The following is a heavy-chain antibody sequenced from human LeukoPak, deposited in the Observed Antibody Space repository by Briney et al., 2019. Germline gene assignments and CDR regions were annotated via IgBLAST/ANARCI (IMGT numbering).Heavy chain of an antibody. CDR2: IYYSGST. J-gene: IGHJ5*02. CDR1: GGSISSSSYY. Sequence: SETLSLTCTVSGGSISSSSYYWGWIRQPPGKGLEWIGSIYYSGSTYYNPSLKSRVTISVDTSKNQFSLKLSSVTAADTAVYHCARHGGGYYDFWSGFPNWFDPWGQGTLVTVSS. V-gene: IGHV4-39*01. CDR3: ARHGGGYYDFWSGFPNWFDP. D-gene: IGHD3-3*01.